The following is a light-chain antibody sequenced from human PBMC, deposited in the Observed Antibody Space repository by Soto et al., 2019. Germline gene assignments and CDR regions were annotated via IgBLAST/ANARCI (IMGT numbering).Light chain of an antibody. CDR2: EVS. V-gene: IGLV2-14*01. Sequence: QSVLTQPASVSGSPGQSITISCTGTSSDVGGYNYVSWYQQHPGKAPKLMIYEVSNRPSGVSNRFSGSKSDNTASLTISGLQAEDEADYYCGSYRSSSTGYVFGTGTKVTVL. CDR1: SSDVGGYNY. J-gene: IGLJ1*01. CDR3: GSYRSSSTGYV.